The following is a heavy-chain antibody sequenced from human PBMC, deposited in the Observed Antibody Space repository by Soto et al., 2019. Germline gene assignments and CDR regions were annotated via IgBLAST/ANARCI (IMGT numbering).Heavy chain of an antibody. D-gene: IGHD6-6*01. Sequence: PSQTLSLTCAISGDSVSSYSAAWNWIRQSPSGGLEWLGRTYYRSRFFSDYAESVKSRIIINPDTSKNEFSLQLKSVTPEDTAVHYCARDRYSSSGWFDPWGQGTPVTVSS. V-gene: IGHV6-1*01. CDR2: TYYRSRFFS. CDR1: GDSVSSYSAA. CDR3: ARDRYSSSGWFDP. J-gene: IGHJ5*02.